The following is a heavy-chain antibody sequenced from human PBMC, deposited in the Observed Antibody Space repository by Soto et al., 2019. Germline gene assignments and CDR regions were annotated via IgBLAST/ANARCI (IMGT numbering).Heavy chain of an antibody. CDR2: ISAYNGNT. J-gene: IGHJ5*02. CDR1: GYTFTSYG. D-gene: IGHD6-6*01. V-gene: IGHV1-18*01. Sequence: AASVKVSCKASGYTFTSYGISWVRQAPGQGLEWMGWISAYNGNTNYAQKLQGRVTMTTDTSTSTAYMELRSLRSDDTAVYYCARDVAARLDNWFDPWGQGTLVTVSS. CDR3: ARDVAARLDNWFDP.